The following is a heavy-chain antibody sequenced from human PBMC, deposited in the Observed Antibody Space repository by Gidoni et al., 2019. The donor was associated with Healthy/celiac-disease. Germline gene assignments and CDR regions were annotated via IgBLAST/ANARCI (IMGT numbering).Heavy chain of an antibody. CDR1: GGSISSSSYY. Sequence: QLQLQESGPGLVKPSETLSLTCTVSGGSISSSSYYWGWIRQPPGKGLEWIGSIFYSGSTYYNPSLKSRVTISVDTSKNQFSLKLSSVTAADTAVYYCARRAAADYNWFDPWGQGTLVTVSS. D-gene: IGHD6-13*01. CDR2: IFYSGST. V-gene: IGHV4-39*07. CDR3: ARRAAADYNWFDP. J-gene: IGHJ5*02.